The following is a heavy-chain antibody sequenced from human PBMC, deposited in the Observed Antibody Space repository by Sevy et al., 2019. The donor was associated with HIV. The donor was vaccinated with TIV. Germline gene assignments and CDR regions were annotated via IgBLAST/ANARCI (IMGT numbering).Heavy chain of an antibody. V-gene: IGHV3-49*03. CDR2: IRSKAYCGTT. Sequence: GGSLRLSCTASGFTFGDYAMSWFRQAPGKGLEWVGFIRSKAYCGTTEYAASVKGRFTISRDDSKSIAYLQMNSLKTEDTAVYYCTRVYSSASGNWFDPWGQGTLVTVSS. D-gene: IGHD6-19*01. CDR1: GFTFGDYA. J-gene: IGHJ5*02. CDR3: TRVYSSASGNWFDP.